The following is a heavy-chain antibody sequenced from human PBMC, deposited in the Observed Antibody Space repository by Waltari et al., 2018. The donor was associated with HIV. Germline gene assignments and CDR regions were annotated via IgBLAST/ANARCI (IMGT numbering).Heavy chain of an antibody. CDR2: INPKTGGA. CDR3: TRDDLRVSTKFDY. J-gene: IGHJ4*02. CDR1: GYTFTAHY. Sequence: QVQLVQSGAEVKKPGASVKVSCKASGYTFTAHYIQRVRQAPVQGLEWMGWINPKTGGAEYAQMFQGRVTMTRDTSISTAYMELSRLRSDDTAVYYCTRDDLRVSTKFDYWGQGTLVIVSS. V-gene: IGHV1-2*02. D-gene: IGHD1-26*01.